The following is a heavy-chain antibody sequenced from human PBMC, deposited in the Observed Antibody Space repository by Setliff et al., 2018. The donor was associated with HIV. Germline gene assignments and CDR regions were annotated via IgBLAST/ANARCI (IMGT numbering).Heavy chain of an antibody. CDR3: ARGANFWSGYDS. Sequence: SETLSLTCAVSGGSISSHYWSWIRQSPGKGLEWIGNIFHTQNPNYSPSLKSRVTISVNKSKNQFSLRLTSVTAADTAVYYCARGANFWSGYDSWGQGTLVTVSS. CDR1: GGSISSHY. V-gene: IGHV4-59*11. CDR2: IFHTQNP. J-gene: IGHJ4*02. D-gene: IGHD3-3*01.